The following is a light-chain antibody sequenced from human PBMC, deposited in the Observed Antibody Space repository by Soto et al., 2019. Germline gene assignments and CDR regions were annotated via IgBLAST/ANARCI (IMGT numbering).Light chain of an antibody. CDR3: QQYNNWPRT. J-gene: IGKJ1*01. V-gene: IGKV3-15*01. Sequence: EIVMTQSPATLSVSPGERATVSCRASQSVSSNLAWYQQKPGQAPRFLIYGASTRATGIPARFSGSGSGTEFTLTISSLQSEDVAVYYCQQYNNWPRTFGQGTKVDIK. CDR2: GAS. CDR1: QSVSSN.